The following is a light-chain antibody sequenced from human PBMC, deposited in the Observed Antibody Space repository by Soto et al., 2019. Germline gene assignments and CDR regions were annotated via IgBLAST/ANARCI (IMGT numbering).Light chain of an antibody. J-gene: IGLJ1*01. CDR2: EVS. Sequence: QSAMTQPASVSGSPGQSITISCTGTSSDVGGYNYVSWYQQHPGKAPKLMIYEVSNRPSGVSNRFSGSKSGNTASLTISGLQAEDEADYYCSFFTGSNTIYILGIALKV. V-gene: IGLV2-14*01. CDR3: SFFTGSNTIYI. CDR1: SSDVGGYNY.